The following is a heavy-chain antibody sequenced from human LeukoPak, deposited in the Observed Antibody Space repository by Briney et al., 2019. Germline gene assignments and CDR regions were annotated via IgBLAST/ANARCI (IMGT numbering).Heavy chain of an antibody. CDR3: ARGGEWELLRSDAFDI. CDR1: GGTFSSYA. D-gene: IGHD1-26*01. J-gene: IGHJ3*02. V-gene: IGHV1-69*13. Sequence: GASVKVSCKASGGTFSSYAISWVRQAPGQGLEWMGGIIPIFGTANYAQKFQGRVTITADESTSTAYMELSSLSSEDTAVYYCARGGEWELLRSDAFDIWGQGTMVTVSS. CDR2: IIPIFGTA.